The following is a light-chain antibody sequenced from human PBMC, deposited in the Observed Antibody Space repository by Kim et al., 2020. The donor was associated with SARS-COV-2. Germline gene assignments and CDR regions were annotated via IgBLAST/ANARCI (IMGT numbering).Light chain of an antibody. J-gene: IGLJ2*01. CDR1: RSDIGFYYY. Sequence: GQSVTSSGTGTRSDIGFYYYVSWYQQHPGKAPKLMIYEVTKRPSGVPDRFSGSKSGNTASLTVSGLQAEDEADYYCSSYAGNNNVIFGGGTKLTVL. V-gene: IGLV2-8*01. CDR2: EVT. CDR3: SSYAGNNNVI.